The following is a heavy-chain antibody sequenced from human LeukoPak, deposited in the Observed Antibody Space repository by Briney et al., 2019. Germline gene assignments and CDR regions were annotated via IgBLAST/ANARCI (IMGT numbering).Heavy chain of an antibody. D-gene: IGHD2-2*01. CDR3: ARAAAGISGALQI. V-gene: IGHV3-74*01. CDR2: ISGDGCST. J-gene: IGHJ3*02. Sequence: GGSLRLSCAASGFTYISYCMHWVRQAPGKGLVWVSRISGDGCSTIYADSVKGRFTISRDNARNSLFLQMDSLRAEDTAVYYCARAAAGISGALQIWGQGTMVTVSS. CDR1: GFTYISYC.